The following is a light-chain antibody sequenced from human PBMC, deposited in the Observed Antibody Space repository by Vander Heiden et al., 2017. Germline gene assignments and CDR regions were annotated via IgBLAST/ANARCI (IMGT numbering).Light chain of an antibody. CDR1: QSISSY. Sequence: DIQMTQSPSSLSASVGDRVTITCRAGQSISSYLNWYQQKPGKAPKLLIYAASSLQSGVPSRFSGSGSGTDFTLTISRLQPEDFATYYCQQCDSTPYTFGQGTKMEIK. CDR2: AAS. CDR3: QQCDSTPYT. J-gene: IGKJ2*01. V-gene: IGKV1-39*01.